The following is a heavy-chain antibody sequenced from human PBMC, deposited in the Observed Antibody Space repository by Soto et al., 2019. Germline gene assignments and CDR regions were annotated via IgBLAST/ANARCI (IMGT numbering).Heavy chain of an antibody. V-gene: IGHV4-4*07. CDR1: GGSISSYY. Sequence: LSLTCTVSGGSISSYYWSWIRRPAGKGLEWIGRIYTSGSTNYNPSLKSRVTMSVDTSKNQFSLKPSSVTAADTAVYYCARSHLITIFGVVTNNWFDPWGQGTLVTVSS. CDR3: ARSHLITIFGVVTNNWFDP. CDR2: IYTSGST. J-gene: IGHJ5*02. D-gene: IGHD3-3*01.